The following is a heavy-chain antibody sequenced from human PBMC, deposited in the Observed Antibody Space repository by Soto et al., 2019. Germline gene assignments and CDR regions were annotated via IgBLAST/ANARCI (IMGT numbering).Heavy chain of an antibody. Sequence: GASVKVSCKASGGTFSSYTISWVRQAPGQGLEWMGRIIPTLGIANYAQKFQGRVTITADKSTSTAYMELSSLRSEDTAVYYCARDLVSTTVGHYWGQGTLVTVSS. V-gene: IGHV1-69*04. CDR1: GGTFSSYT. CDR3: ARDLVSTTVGHY. J-gene: IGHJ4*02. CDR2: IIPTLGIA. D-gene: IGHD4-17*01.